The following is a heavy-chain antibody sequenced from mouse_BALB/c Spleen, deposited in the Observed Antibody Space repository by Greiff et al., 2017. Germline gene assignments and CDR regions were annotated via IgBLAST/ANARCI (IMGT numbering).Heavy chain of an antibody. D-gene: IGHD2-3*01. V-gene: IGHV3-2*02. J-gene: IGHJ2*01. CDR1: GYSITSDYA. CDR2: ISYSGST. CDR3: ARRGFGDGYYDY. Sequence: EVKLVESGPGLVKPSQSLSLTCTVTGYSITSDYAWNWIRQFPGNKLEWMGYISYSGSTSYNPSLKSRISITRDTSKNQFFLQLNSVTTEDTATYYCARRGFGDGYYDYWGQGTTLTVSS.